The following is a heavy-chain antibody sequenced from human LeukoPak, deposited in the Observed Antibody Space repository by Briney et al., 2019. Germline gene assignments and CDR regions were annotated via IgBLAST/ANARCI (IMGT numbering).Heavy chain of an antibody. Sequence: SQTLSLTCAISGDSVSSNSAAWNWIRQSPSRGLEGLGRTYYRSKWYNYYAVSVKSRITINPDTSKNQFSLQLTSVTPEDTAVYYCARVFWSSGLNDAFDIWGQGTMVTVSS. D-gene: IGHD3-3*01. CDR1: GDSVSSNSAA. CDR2: TYYRSKWYN. V-gene: IGHV6-1*01. J-gene: IGHJ3*02. CDR3: ARVFWSSGLNDAFDI.